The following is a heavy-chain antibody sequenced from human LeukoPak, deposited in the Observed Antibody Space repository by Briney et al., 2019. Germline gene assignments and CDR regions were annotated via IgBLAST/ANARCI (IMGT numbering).Heavy chain of an antibody. CDR2: IIPIFGTA. V-gene: IGHV1-69*06. J-gene: IGHJ6*02. CDR3: ARDLEGIAVAGPYGMDV. CDR1: GGTFSSYA. D-gene: IGHD6-19*01. Sequence: SVKVSCKASGGTFSSYAISWVRQAPGQGLEWMGGIIPIFGTANYAQKFQGRVTITADKSTSTAYMELSSLRSEDTAVYYCARDLEGIAVAGPYGMDVWGQGTTVTVSS.